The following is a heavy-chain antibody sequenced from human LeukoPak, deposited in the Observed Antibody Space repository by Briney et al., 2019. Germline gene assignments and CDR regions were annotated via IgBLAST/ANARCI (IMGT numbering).Heavy chain of an antibody. CDR3: ARVTGYRIEDYFDY. CDR1: GGSITSHS. Sequence: SETLSLTCTVSGGSITSHSWSWIRRPAAKGLEWIGEINHSGSTNYNPSLKSRVTISVETSKNEFSLKLRSVTAADTAVYYCARVTGYRIEDYFDYWGQGTLVTVSS. D-gene: IGHD6-13*01. V-gene: IGHV4-59*11. CDR2: INHSGST. J-gene: IGHJ4*02.